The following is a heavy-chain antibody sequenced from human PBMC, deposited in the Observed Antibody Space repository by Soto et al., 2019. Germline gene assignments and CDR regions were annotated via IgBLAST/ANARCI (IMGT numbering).Heavy chain of an antibody. D-gene: IGHD2-15*01. CDR2: INSDGSST. Sequence: GEPLSHSYTASGVTVSDYWMHWIRQAPGKGLVWVSRINSDGSSTSYADSVKGRFTISRDNAKNTLYLQMNSLRAEDTAVYYCARDLTNIGRSWHGTDNYYYGMDVWGQGTTVTVSS. CDR3: ARDLTNIGRSWHGTDNYYYGMDV. V-gene: IGHV3-74*01. J-gene: IGHJ6*02. CDR1: GVTVSDYW.